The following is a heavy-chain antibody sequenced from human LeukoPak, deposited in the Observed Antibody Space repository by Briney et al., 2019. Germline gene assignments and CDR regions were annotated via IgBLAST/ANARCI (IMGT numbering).Heavy chain of an antibody. Sequence: SGGATYYADSMGGRFTISRDHSKNTLYLQMTNLRVDDTAIYYCARGNGNVGGRLDPWAQGTRVTVSS. D-gene: IGHD4-23*01. CDR3: ARGNGNVGGRLDP. V-gene: IGHV3-66*01. J-gene: IGHJ5*02. CDR2: SGGAT.